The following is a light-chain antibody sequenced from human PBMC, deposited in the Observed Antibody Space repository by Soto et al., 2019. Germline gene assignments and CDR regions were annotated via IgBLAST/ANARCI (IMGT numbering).Light chain of an antibody. CDR3: QQYNSYPWM. Sequence: DIQMTQSPSTVSASVGDRVTITCRASQSINNLLAWYQQKPGKAPKLLIYEASSLESGVPSRFSGSGSGTEFSLTISSLQPDDFASYYCQQYNSYPWMFGQGTKVEIK. CDR1: QSINNL. V-gene: IGKV1-5*03. J-gene: IGKJ1*01. CDR2: EAS.